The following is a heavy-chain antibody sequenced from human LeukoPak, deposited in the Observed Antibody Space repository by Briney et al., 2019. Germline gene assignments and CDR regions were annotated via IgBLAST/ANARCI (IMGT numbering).Heavy chain of an antibody. CDR3: ARGGVRYSTDRRYYFDY. CDR1: GYTFTSYR. Sequence: ASVKVSCKASGYTFTSYRISWVRQAPGRGLAWMGCISSYNGNTNYAQRLQGRVTMTTDTSTSTAYMELRSLRSDDTAVYYCARGGVRYSTDRRYYFDYWGQGTLVTVSS. V-gene: IGHV1-18*01. D-gene: IGHD6-13*01. CDR2: ISSYNGNT. J-gene: IGHJ4*02.